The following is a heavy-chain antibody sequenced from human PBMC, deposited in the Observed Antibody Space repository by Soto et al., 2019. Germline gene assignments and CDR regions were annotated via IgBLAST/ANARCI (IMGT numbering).Heavy chain of an antibody. CDR2: IWYDGSNK. V-gene: IGHV3-33*08. D-gene: IGHD2-15*01. CDR1: GFTFSNYG. J-gene: IGHJ4*02. CDR3: ARDYSGGSSAPDY. Sequence: MQLVESGGGLVQPGGSLRLSCAASGFTFSNYGMHWVRQAPGKGLEWVAVIWYDGSNKYYADSVKGRFTISRDNSKNTLYLQMNSLRAEDTAVYYCARDYSGGSSAPDYWGQGTLVTVSS.